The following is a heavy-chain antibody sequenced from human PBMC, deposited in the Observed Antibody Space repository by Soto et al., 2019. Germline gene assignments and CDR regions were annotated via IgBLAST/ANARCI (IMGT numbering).Heavy chain of an antibody. V-gene: IGHV3-30-3*01. CDR2: ISYDGSNK. CDR1: GFTFSSYA. D-gene: IGHD3-9*01. CDR3: ARVSLPTYYDILTGYYKTSGMDV. Sequence: PGGSLRLSCATSGFTFSSYAMHWVRQAPGKGLEWVAVISYDGSNKYYADSVKGRFTISRDNSKNTLYLQMNSLRAEDTAVYYCARVSLPTYYDILTGYYKTSGMDVWGQGTTVTVSS. J-gene: IGHJ6*02.